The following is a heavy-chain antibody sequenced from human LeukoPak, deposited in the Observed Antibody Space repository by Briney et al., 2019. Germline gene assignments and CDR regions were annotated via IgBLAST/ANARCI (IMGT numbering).Heavy chain of an antibody. J-gene: IGHJ4*02. D-gene: IGHD2/OR15-2a*01. Sequence: GGSLRLSCAASGFTFSSCWMHWVRHAPGKGLVWVSRINSDGSSTRYADSVKGRFTISRDNAKNTLYLQMNSLRAEDTAVYHCVRDNDSIFDNWGQGTLVTVSS. CDR2: INSDGSST. V-gene: IGHV3-74*01. CDR3: VRDNDSIFDN. CDR1: GFTFSSCW.